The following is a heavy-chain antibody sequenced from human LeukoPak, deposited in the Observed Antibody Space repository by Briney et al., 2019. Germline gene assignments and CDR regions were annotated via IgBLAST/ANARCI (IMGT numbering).Heavy chain of an antibody. V-gene: IGHV4-38-2*02. J-gene: IGHJ4*02. D-gene: IGHD2/OR15-2a*01. Sequence: PSETLSLTCSVSDYPISSSYFWGWIRQPPGKGLEWIATISHSGSTYFNPSLKSRVIVSIDTSKNQFSLNLTSVTAADTAVYYCAREHCAGGYCYFLDYWGQGTLVTVSS. CDR3: AREHCAGGYCYFLDY. CDR1: DYPISSSYF. CDR2: ISHSGST.